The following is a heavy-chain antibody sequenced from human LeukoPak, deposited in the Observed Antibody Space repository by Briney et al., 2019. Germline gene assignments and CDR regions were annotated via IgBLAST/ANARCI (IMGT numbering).Heavy chain of an antibody. V-gene: IGHV1-69*04. CDR1: GYTFTGFY. Sequence: SVKVSFKASGYTFTGFYMHWVRQAPGQGLEWMGRIIPILGIANYAQKFQGRVTITADKSTSTAYMELSSLRSEDTAVSYCARDIAVYGGDYYYGMGVWGQGTTVTVSS. CDR3: ARDIAVYGGDYYYGMGV. J-gene: IGHJ6*02. CDR2: IIPILGIA. D-gene: IGHD6-19*01.